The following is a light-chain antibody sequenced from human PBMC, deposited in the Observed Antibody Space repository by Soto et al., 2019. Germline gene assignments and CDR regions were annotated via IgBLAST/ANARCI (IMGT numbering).Light chain of an antibody. J-gene: IGKJ1*01. CDR2: LGS. Sequence: DVVMTQSPLSLPVIPGEPASISCRSSQTLLHRNGPNYLDWYLQKPGQSPQLLIYLGSNRASGVPDRFSGSGSGTEFTLKISRVEAEDVGIYYCMQTRQTPPWTFGQGTKVEIK. CDR3: MQTRQTPPWT. V-gene: IGKV2-28*01. CDR1: QTLLHRNGPNY.